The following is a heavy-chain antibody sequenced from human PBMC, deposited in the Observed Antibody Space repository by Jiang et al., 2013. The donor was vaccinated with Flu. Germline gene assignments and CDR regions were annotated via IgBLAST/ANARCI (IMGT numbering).Heavy chain of an antibody. CDR2: IIPIFGTA. CDR3: AKRGIAARPETYGMGRR. D-gene: IGHD6-6*01. V-gene: IGHV1-69*01. Sequence: QSGAEVKKPGSSVKVSCKASGGTFSSYAISWVRQAPGQGLEWMGGIIPIFGTANYAQKFQGRVTITADESTSTAYMELSSLRSEDTAVYYCAKRGIAARPETYGMGRRGAKGPRSPSP. J-gene: IGHJ6*02. CDR1: GGTFSSYA.